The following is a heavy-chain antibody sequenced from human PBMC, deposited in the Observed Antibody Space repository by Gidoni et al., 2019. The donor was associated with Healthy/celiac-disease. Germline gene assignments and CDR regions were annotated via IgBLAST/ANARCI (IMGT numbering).Heavy chain of an antibody. Sequence: QVQLVQSGAEVKKPGSSVKVSCKASGGTFSSYAISWVRQAPGQGLEWMGRIIPILGIANYAQKFQGRVTITADKSTSTAYMELSSLRSEDTAVYYCARGGGGNIYCSSTSCFKRVNYYYGMDVWGQGTTVTVSS. CDR3: ARGGGGNIYCSSTSCFKRVNYYYGMDV. CDR1: GGTFSSYA. V-gene: IGHV1-69*04. CDR2: IIPILGIA. J-gene: IGHJ6*02. D-gene: IGHD2-2*01.